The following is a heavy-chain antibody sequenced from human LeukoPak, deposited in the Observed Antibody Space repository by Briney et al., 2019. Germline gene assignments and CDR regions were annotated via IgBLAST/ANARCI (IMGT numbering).Heavy chain of an antibody. J-gene: IGHJ4*02. Sequence: HSGGSLRLSCAASGFTFSSYWMHWVRQAPGKGLEWVSYISSSSSTIYYADSVKGRFTISRDNAKNSLYLQMNSLRAEDTAVYYCARDEVAYDILTGYQPNYFDYWGQGTLVTVSS. CDR3: ARDEVAYDILTGYQPNYFDY. CDR2: ISSSSSTI. V-gene: IGHV3-48*01. CDR1: GFTFSSYW. D-gene: IGHD3-9*01.